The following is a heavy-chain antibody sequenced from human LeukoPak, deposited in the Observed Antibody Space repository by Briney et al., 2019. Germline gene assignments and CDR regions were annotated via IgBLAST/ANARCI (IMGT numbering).Heavy chain of an antibody. CDR3: ARDSKFAAAPNGVDY. Sequence: SETLSLTCTVSGGSISSDSYCWSWIRQPAGKGLEWIGRIYTSGYTRYNPSLKSRVTISVDTSKNQFSLKLNSVTAADTAVYYCARDSKFAAAPNGVDYWGQETLVTVSS. V-gene: IGHV4-61*02. D-gene: IGHD2-15*01. CDR2: IYTSGYT. CDR1: GGSISSDSYC. J-gene: IGHJ4*02.